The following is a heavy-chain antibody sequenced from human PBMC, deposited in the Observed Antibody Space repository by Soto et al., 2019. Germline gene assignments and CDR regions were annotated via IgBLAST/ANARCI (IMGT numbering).Heavy chain of an antibody. CDR2: ISAYNGNT. CDR3: AKKAGYSGYDPFDY. Sequence: AAVKVSCKACGCTFTRYGIRWVRQAPGQGREWMGWISAYNGNTNYAQKLQGRVTMTTDTSTSTAYMELRSLRAEDTAVYYCAKKAGYSGYDPFDYWGQGTLVTVSS. J-gene: IGHJ4*02. CDR1: GCTFTRYG. D-gene: IGHD5-12*01. V-gene: IGHV1-18*01.